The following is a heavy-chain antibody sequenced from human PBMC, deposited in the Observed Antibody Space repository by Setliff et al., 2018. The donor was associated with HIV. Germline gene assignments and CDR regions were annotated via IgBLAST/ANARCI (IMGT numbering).Heavy chain of an antibody. Sequence: SETLSLTCAVYGGSFSGYFWNWIRQPPGKGLEWIGAINHYGGTNYDPSLKSRVTMSVDTSKNQFSLRLSSVTAADTAVYYCAREYYYGSGSSFDPWGQGTLVTVS. D-gene: IGHD3-10*01. CDR2: INHYGGT. CDR1: GGSFSGYF. V-gene: IGHV4-34*01. CDR3: AREYYYGSGSSFDP. J-gene: IGHJ5*02.